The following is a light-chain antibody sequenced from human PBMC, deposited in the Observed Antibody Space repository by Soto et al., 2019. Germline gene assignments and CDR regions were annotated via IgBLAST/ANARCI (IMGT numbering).Light chain of an antibody. CDR1: SSDVGGYNY. V-gene: IGLV2-14*03. J-gene: IGLJ1*01. CDR2: GVT. Sequence: QSALTHPASVSGSAGQSITISCTGTSSDVGGYNYVSWYQQHPGKAPKLIIYGVTNRTSGVSNRFSASKSGNTASLAISGLQAEDEADYYCSSYTTSSTYVFGTGTKVTVL. CDR3: SSYTTSSTYV.